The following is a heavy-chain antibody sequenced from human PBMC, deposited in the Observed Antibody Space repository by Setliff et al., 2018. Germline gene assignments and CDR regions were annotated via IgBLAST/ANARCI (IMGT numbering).Heavy chain of an antibody. J-gene: IGHJ4*02. CDR3: ARQPRSGAYYNPRPYYFDY. Sequence: SETLSLTCNVSGGSISCYSWSWIRQPPGKRLEYIGFLYTSGSTNYNPSLKSRVTMSVDTSKNQLSLNLRSVTAADTAVYVCARQPRSGAYYNPRPYYFDYWGQGTLVTVSS. V-gene: IGHV4-4*08. CDR2: LYTSGST. CDR1: GGSISCYS. D-gene: IGHD3-10*01.